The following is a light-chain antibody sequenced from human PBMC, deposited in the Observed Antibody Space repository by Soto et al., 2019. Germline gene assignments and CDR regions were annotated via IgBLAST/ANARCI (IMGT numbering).Light chain of an antibody. CDR3: HQYGSSPPYS. Sequence: EIVLTQSPGTLSLSPGDRAALSCRASQSISPSYLAWYQQRPGQAPRLLIYGASSRATGVADRFRGVGSGTDFTLTITRLEPEDFAVYFCHQYGSSPPYSFGQGTKLEI. V-gene: IGKV3-20*01. CDR1: QSISPSY. J-gene: IGKJ2*03. CDR2: GAS.